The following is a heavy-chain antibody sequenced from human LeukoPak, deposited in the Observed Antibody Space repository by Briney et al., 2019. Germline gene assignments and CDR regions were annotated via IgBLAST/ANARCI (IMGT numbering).Heavy chain of an antibody. CDR1: GGSISGYY. J-gene: IGHJ4*02. CDR2: IYDTGAT. V-gene: IGHV4-59*08. CDR3: AGRVGATIWTGMEF. D-gene: IGHD1-26*01. Sequence: SETLSLTCTVSGGSISGYYWSWIRQPPGKRLEWIGYIYDTGATNYNPSLKSRFTISIDTSKDQFSLNLSSVTAADTAVHYCAGRVGATIWTGMEFWGQGILVTVSS.